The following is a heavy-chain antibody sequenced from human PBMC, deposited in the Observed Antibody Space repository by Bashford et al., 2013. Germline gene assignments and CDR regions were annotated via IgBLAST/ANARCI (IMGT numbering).Heavy chain of an antibody. D-gene: IGHD3-3*01. J-gene: IGHJ5*02. V-gene: IGHV1-18*01. Sequence: WVRQAPGQGLEWMGWISAYNGNTNYAQKLQGRVTMTTDTSTSTAYMELRSLRSDDTAVYYCARTRRGDFWSGYRGANWFDPWGREPWSPSPQ. CDR3: ARTRRGDFWSGYRGANWFDP. CDR2: ISAYNGNT.